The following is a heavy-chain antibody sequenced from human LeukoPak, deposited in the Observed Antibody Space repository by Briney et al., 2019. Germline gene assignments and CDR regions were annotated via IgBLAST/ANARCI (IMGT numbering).Heavy chain of an antibody. J-gene: IGHJ5*02. V-gene: IGHV4-39*01. CDR2: IYYSGST. CDR3: ARSSGWLDP. Sequence: PSETLSLTCTVSGGSISSSSDYWGWIRQPPGKGLEWIGSIYYSGSTNYNPSLKSRVTISVDTSKNQFSLKLYSVTAADTAVYYCARSSGWLDPWGQGTLVTVSS. CDR1: GGSISSSSDY.